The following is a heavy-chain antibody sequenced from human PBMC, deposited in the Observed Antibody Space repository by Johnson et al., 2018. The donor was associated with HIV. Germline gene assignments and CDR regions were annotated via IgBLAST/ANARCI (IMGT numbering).Heavy chain of an antibody. CDR3: ARSGPNWAFDF. J-gene: IGHJ3*01. Sequence: VQLVESGGGLVQPGGSLILSCAASGFTFSNYWMHWVRHAPGKGLVWVSRISSDGSGTYYADSVKGRFTISRDNARNTMFVQMKSLRAEDTAVYYCARSGPNWAFDFWGQGTMVTLSS. D-gene: IGHD1-1*01. CDR1: GFTFSNYW. CDR2: ISSDGSGT. V-gene: IGHV3-74*01.